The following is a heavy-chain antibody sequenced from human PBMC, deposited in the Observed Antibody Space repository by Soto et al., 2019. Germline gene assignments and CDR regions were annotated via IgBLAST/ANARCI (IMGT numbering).Heavy chain of an antibody. J-gene: IGHJ4*02. D-gene: IGHD6-19*01. CDR3: AKFAESSGDFAY. V-gene: IGHV1-69*01. CDR1: GGTFSRSA. Sequence: QVQLEQSGAEVRKPGSSVKVSCKASGGTFSRSAISWVRQAPGQGLEWMGGIIPFFGTANYAQKFHGRVTITADEPTGTAYMELSSLTSEDTAIYYCAKFAESSGDFAYWGQGALITVSS. CDR2: IIPFFGTA.